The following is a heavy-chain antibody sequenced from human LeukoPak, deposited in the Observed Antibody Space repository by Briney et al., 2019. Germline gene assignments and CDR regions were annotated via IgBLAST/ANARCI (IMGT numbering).Heavy chain of an antibody. D-gene: IGHD5-12*01. V-gene: IGHV4-59*11. CDR3: VGEVARGFRFDY. CDR1: GATISGHY. Sequence: PSETLSLTCTVSGATISGHYWSWIRQPPGKGLEWIGYVFDSGSTIYNPSLKSRVSMSLDMPKSQFPLKLSSVTAADTAVYYCVGEVARGFRFDYWGHGTLVTVSS. CDR2: VFDSGST. J-gene: IGHJ4*01.